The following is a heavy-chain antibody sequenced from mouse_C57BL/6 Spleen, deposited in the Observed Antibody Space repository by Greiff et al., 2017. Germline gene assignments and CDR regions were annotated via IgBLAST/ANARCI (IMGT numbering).Heavy chain of an antibody. CDR3: ARRYGSSYHYAMDY. CDR1: GYTFTSYG. J-gene: IGHJ4*01. Sequence: QVQLKQSGAELARPGASVKLSCKASGYTFTSYGISWVKQRTGQGLEWIGEIYPRSGNTYYNEKFKGKATLTADKSSSTAYMELRSLTSEDSAVYFCARRYGSSYHYAMDYWGQGTSVTVSS. CDR2: IYPRSGNT. D-gene: IGHD1-1*01. V-gene: IGHV1-81*01.